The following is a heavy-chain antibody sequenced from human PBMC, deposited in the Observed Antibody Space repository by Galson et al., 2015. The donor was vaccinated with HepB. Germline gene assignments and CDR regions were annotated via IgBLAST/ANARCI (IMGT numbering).Heavy chain of an antibody. D-gene: IGHD2-15*01. CDR2: IIPILGIA. CDR1: GGTFSSYT. J-gene: IGHJ4*02. CDR3: ARTWGYCSGGSCYSDY. V-gene: IGHV1-69*02. Sequence: SVKVSCKASGGTFSSYTISWVRQAPGQGLEWMGRIIPILGIANYAQKFQGRVTITADKSTSTAYMELSSLRSEDTAVYYCARTWGYCSGGSCYSDYWGQGTLVTVSS.